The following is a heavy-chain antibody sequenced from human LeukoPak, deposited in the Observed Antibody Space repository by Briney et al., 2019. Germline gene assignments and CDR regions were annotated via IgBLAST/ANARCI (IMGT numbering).Heavy chain of an antibody. V-gene: IGHV1-18*01. CDR1: GDTFTSYA. Sequence: GASVTVSCKPSGDTFTSYAITWVRQAPGQGLEWMGWISAYNGDTRKAQRLQGRVTMTTDTSTSTAYMELRSLRSDDTAVYYCARFSLGTAAAGFGPWGQGTLVTVSS. CDR3: ARFSLGTAAAGFGP. J-gene: IGHJ5*02. CDR2: ISAYNGDT. D-gene: IGHD6-13*01.